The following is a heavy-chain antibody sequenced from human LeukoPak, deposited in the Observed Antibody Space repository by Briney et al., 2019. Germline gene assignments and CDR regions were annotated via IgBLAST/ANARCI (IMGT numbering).Heavy chain of an antibody. CDR1: GFTFSSYA. Sequence: GGSLRLSCAAPGFTFSSYAMHWVRQAPGKGLEWVAVISYDGSNKYYADSVKGRFTISRDNSKNTLYLQMNSLRAEDTAVYYRARDQQLDYWGQGTLVTVSS. V-gene: IGHV3-30*01. D-gene: IGHD1-1*01. J-gene: IGHJ4*02. CDR3: ARDQQLDY. CDR2: ISYDGSNK.